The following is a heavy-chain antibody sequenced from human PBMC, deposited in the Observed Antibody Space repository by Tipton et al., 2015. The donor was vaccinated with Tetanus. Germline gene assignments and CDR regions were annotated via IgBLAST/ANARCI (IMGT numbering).Heavy chain of an antibody. CDR1: GYTFSNYY. Sequence: QSGAEVKKPGASVTISCTASGYTFSNYYLHWARQAPGQGLEWMGMISPSGGSTTYAQKVQGRVTMSRDTSTSTVYLEVSDLRSEDTAVYFCARCADILDRYFDHWGQGTLVTVSS. J-gene: IGHJ4*02. CDR2: ISPSGGST. CDR3: ARCADILDRYFDH. V-gene: IGHV1-46*01. D-gene: IGHD3-9*01.